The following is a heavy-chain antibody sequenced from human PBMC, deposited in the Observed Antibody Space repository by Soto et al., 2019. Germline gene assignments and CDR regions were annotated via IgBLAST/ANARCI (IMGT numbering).Heavy chain of an antibody. D-gene: IGHD3-22*01. CDR3: ARDAYDRGSLDY. J-gene: IGHJ4*02. V-gene: IGHV1-69*01. CDR1: GGNFSTHA. CDR2: IIPMFNTT. Sequence: QVQLVQSGAEVKKPGSLVKVSCKASGGNFSTHAISWVRQAPGQGLVWMGGIIPMFNTTISAQKFQGRVTITADEYTSTAYMELGSLRSEDTAVYYCARDAYDRGSLDYWGQGTLVTVSS.